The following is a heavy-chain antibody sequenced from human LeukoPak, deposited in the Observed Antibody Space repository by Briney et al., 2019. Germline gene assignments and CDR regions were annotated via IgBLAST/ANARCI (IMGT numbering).Heavy chain of an antibody. CDR1: GYSISSGYY. J-gene: IGHJ4*02. V-gene: IGHV4-38-2*02. CDR2: IYHSGST. CDR3: ARLEPALGGYYFDY. D-gene: IGHD1-1*01. Sequence: SETLSLTCTVSGYSISSGYYWGWIRQPPGQGLEWIGSIYHSGSTYYNPSLKSRVTISVDTSKNQFSLKLSSVTAADTAVYYCARLEPALGGYYFDYWGQGTLVTVSS.